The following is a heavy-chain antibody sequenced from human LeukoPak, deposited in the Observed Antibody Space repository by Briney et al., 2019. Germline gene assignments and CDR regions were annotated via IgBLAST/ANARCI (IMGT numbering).Heavy chain of an antibody. J-gene: IGHJ6*02. CDR3: ARDQGPITYYYYYGMDV. CDR2: INPNSGGT. CDR1: GYTFTGYY. V-gene: IGHV1-2*06. Sequence: AASVKVSCKASGYTFTGYYMHWVRQAPGQGLEWMGRINPNSGGTNYAQKFQGRVTMTRDTSISTAYMELSRLRSDDTAVYYCARDQGPITYYYYYGMDVWGQGTTVTVSS.